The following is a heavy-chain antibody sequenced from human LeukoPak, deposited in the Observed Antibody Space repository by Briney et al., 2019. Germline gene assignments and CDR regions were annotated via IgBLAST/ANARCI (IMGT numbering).Heavy chain of an antibody. CDR2: INPNSGGT. D-gene: IGHD2-15*01. J-gene: IGHJ4*02. V-gene: IGHV1-2*02. CDR3: ARDAYSGSLPDY. CDR1: GYTFTGYY. Sequence: ASVKVSCKASGYTFTGYYMHWVRQAPGQGLEWMGWINPNSGGTNYAQKFQGRVTMTRDTSISTAYMELNRLRSDDTAVYYCARDAYSGSLPDYWGQGTLVTVSS.